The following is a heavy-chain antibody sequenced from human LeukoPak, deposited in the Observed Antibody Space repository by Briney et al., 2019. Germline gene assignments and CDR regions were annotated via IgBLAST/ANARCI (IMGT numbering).Heavy chain of an antibody. Sequence: GGSLRLSCAASGFTFSSYAMGWVRQAPGKGLEWVSAISGSGGSTYYADSVKGRFTISRDNSKNTLYLQMNSLRAEDTAVYYCATLGGFLEWSTKPDEYYIDYWGQGTLVTVSS. J-gene: IGHJ4*02. CDR3: ATLGGFLEWSTKPDEYYIDY. D-gene: IGHD3-3*01. CDR2: ISGSGGST. V-gene: IGHV3-23*01. CDR1: GFTFSSYA.